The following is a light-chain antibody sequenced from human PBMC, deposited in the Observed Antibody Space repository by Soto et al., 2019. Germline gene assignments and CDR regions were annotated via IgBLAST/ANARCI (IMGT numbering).Light chain of an antibody. Sequence: EIVLTHSPATLSLSPGEIATLSCRASQSVSKSLVWYQQKPGQAPRLLIDGASNRATGIPARFSGSGSGTDFTLTISSLEPEDFAVYFCQQRSSWPLTFGGGTKVDIK. CDR1: QSVSKS. CDR3: QQRSSWPLT. V-gene: IGKV3-11*01. J-gene: IGKJ4*02. CDR2: GAS.